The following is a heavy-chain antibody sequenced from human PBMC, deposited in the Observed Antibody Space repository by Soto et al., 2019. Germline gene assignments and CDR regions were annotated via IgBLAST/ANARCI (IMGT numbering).Heavy chain of an antibody. CDR3: ARTYDFWSGYWAYYFDY. CDR2: IYYSGST. J-gene: IGHJ4*02. D-gene: IGHD3-3*01. V-gene: IGHV4-59*01. Sequence: SETLSLTCTVSGGSISSYYWSWIRQPPGKGLEWIGYIYYSGSTNYNPSLKSRVTISVDTSKNQSSLKLSSVTAADTAVYYCARTYDFWSGYWAYYFDYWGQGTLVTVSS. CDR1: GGSISSYY.